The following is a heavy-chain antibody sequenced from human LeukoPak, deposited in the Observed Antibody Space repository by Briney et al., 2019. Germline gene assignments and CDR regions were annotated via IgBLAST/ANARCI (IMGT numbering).Heavy chain of an antibody. D-gene: IGHD3-16*01. CDR2: VYGGGST. V-gene: IGHV4-4*07. CDR1: GGSISSYY. CDR3: AREGGAHYADY. Sequence: SETLSLTCTVSGGSISSYYLSWIRQPAGKGLEWIGRVYGGGSTTYNPSLKSRVTISVDTSKNQFSLKLSSVTAADTAVYYCAREGGAHYADYWGQGTLVTVSS. J-gene: IGHJ4*02.